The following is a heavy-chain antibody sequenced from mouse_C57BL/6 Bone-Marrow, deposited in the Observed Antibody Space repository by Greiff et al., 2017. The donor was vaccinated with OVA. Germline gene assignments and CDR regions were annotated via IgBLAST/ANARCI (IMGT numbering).Heavy chain of an antibody. D-gene: IGHD2-2*01. V-gene: IGHV1-4*01. CDR3: ASYGSYFDY. CDR2: INPSSGYT. CDR1: GYTFTSYT. Sequence: QVQLQQSGAELARPGASVKMSCKASGYTFTSYTMHWVNQRPGQGLEWIGYINPSSGYTKYNQKFKDKATLTADKSSSTAYMQLSSLTSEDSAVYYCASYGSYFDYWGQGTTLTVSS. J-gene: IGHJ2*01.